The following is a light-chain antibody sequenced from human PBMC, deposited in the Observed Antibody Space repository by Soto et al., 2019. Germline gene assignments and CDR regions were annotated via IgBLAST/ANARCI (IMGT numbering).Light chain of an antibody. CDR1: QSVSSK. J-gene: IGKJ5*01. CDR3: QQYGNWPPIT. CDR2: DTS. V-gene: IGKV3-15*01. Sequence: EMVMTQSPATLSVSPGERATLSCRASQSVSSKLAWYQQKPGQAPRLLIYDTSTRATGIPARFSGSGSGTEFTLTISSLQSEDFAVYYCQQYGNWPPITFGQGTRLEIK.